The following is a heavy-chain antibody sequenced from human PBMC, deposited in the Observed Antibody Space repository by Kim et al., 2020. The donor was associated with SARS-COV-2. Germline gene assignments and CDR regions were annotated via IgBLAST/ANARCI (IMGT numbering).Heavy chain of an antibody. V-gene: IGHV3-33*06. Sequence: NRYYADSVKGRFTITRDNSKNTLYLQMNSLRAEDTAVYYCAKDADGSCYPWGQGTLVTVSS. CDR3: AKDADGSCYP. J-gene: IGHJ5*02. CDR2: NR. D-gene: IGHD2-15*01.